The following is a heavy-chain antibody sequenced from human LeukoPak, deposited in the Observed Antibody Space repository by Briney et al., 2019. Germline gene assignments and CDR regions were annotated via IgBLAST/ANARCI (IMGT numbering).Heavy chain of an antibody. CDR2: IKSKTDGGTT. CDR3: ATDRDGGYVY. J-gene: IGHJ4*02. Sequence: PGGSLRLSCAASGVTFSNAWMTWVSQAQGKGREWVGRIKSKTDGGTTDYAAPVKGRFTISRDDSKNTLYLQMNSLKTEDTAVYYCATDRDGGYVYWGQGTLVTVSS. D-gene: IGHD5-12*01. CDR1: GVTFSNAW. V-gene: IGHV3-15*01.